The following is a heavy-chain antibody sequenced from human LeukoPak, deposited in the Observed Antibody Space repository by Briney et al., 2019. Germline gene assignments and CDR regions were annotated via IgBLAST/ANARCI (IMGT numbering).Heavy chain of an antibody. V-gene: IGHV3-33*01. J-gene: IGHJ4*02. CDR3: AREEKQLGYFDY. CDR2: IWYDGSSK. Sequence: GGSLRLSCAASGFTFSSYGMHWVRQAPGKGLEWVAVIWYDGSSKYYADSVKGRFTISRDNSKSTLYLQMNSLRAEDTAVYYCAREEKQLGYFDYWGQGTLVTVSS. D-gene: IGHD6-6*01. CDR1: GFTFSSYG.